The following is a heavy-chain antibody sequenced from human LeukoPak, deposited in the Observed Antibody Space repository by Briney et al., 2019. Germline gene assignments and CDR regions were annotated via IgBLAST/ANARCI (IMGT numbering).Heavy chain of an antibody. J-gene: IGHJ6*03. CDR1: GFTFNTYA. Sequence: GSLRLSCAGSGFTFNTYAMTWVRQAPGKGLEWVAAISGSGGTTYYADSVKGRFTISRDNSNNTLFVQMNSLRAEDTAVYYCAKRSADKYYYYLGVRGKGTTVTVSS. CDR2: ISGSGGTT. CDR3: AKRSADKYYYYLGV. V-gene: IGHV3-23*01.